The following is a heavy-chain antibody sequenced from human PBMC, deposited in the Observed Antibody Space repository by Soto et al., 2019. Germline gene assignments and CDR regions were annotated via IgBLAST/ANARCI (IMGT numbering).Heavy chain of an antibody. V-gene: IGHV3-7*01. J-gene: IGHJ4*02. D-gene: IGHD2-15*01. CDR3: SRDVVVGAKALNY. CDR2: IKEDGSEK. Sequence: EVQLVESGGGLVQPGGSLRLSCAASGFTFSNYGMTWVRQAPGKGLEWVANIKEDGSEKHYVDSVKGRFTISRDNAKNSLYLQMNSLRVEDTAVYFCSRDVVVGAKALNYWGQGALVTVSS. CDR1: GFTFSNYG.